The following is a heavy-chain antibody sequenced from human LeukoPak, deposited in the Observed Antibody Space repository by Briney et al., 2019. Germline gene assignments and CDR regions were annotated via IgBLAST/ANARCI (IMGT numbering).Heavy chain of an antibody. CDR3: AKALATYGYMRFDS. J-gene: IGHJ4*02. Sequence: GGPLTLSYATSGFTFFIYAMPGLPPATERGVEWVSSIKGGGDTTYYAYSVKGRFTMSRDKATNTLFLQMSSLRAEDSAIYYCAKALATYGYMRFDSWGQGALVTLSS. V-gene: IGHV3-23*01. CDR1: GFTFFIYA. D-gene: IGHD5-18*01. CDR2: IKGGGDTT.